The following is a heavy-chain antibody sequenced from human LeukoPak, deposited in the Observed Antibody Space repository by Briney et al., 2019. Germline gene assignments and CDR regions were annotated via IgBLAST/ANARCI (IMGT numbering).Heavy chain of an antibody. Sequence: ASVKVSCKASGYTFTGYYMHWVRQAPGQGLEWMGWINPNSGGTNYAQKFQGRVTMTRDTSISTAYMELSRLRSDDTAVYYCARGVSLEYYYDSSGYYLLDYRGQGTLVTVSS. CDR1: GYTFTGYY. J-gene: IGHJ4*02. CDR2: INPNSGGT. V-gene: IGHV1-2*02. D-gene: IGHD3-22*01. CDR3: ARGVSLEYYYDSSGYYLLDY.